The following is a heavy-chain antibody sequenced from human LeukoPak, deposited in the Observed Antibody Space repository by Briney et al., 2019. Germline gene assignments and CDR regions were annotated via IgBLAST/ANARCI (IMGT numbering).Heavy chain of an antibody. Sequence: GASVKVSCKASGYTFTGYYMHWVRQAPGQGLEWMGWINPNSGGTNYAQKFQGRVTMTRDTSISTAYMELSRLRSDDTAVYYCARDLGRRSGYDSVSFPDAFDIWGQGTMVTVSS. CDR2: INPNSGGT. CDR3: ARDLGRRSGYDSVSFPDAFDI. J-gene: IGHJ3*02. V-gene: IGHV1-2*02. CDR1: GYTFTGYY. D-gene: IGHD5-12*01.